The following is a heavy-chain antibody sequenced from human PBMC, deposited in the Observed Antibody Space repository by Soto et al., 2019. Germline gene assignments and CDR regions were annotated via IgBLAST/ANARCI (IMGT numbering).Heavy chain of an antibody. V-gene: IGHV2-5*02. CDR1: GFSLSSDGVA. CDR3: AHYVRCTTAAWRNYFYYYMDV. CDR2: IYLDDDK. Sequence: QIILNKSGPTLVKPTQTLTLTCTFSGFSLSSDGVAVGWVRQPPGKDLEWLALIYLDDDKRYSPSLKTRLTIAKDTSKNQVVLTMTNMDPVDTATYYCAHYVRCTTAAWRNYFYYYMDVWGEGTTVTVSS. D-gene: IGHD3-10*02. J-gene: IGHJ6*03.